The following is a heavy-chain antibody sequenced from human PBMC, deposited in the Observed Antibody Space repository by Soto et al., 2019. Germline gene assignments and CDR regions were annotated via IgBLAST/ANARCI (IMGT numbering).Heavy chain of an antibody. J-gene: IGHJ3*02. CDR1: GGTFSSYT. D-gene: IGHD3-16*01. Sequence: QVQLVQSGAEVKKPGSSVKVSCKASGGTFSSYTISWVRQAPGQGLEWMGRIIPILGIANYAQKFQGRVTITADKSTSTAYMELSSVRSEDTAVYYCAREGGNDAFEIWGQGTMVTVSS. CDR2: IIPILGIA. V-gene: IGHV1-69*08. CDR3: AREGGNDAFEI.